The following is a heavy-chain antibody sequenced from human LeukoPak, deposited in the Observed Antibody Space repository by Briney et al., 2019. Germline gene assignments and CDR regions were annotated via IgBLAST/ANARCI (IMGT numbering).Heavy chain of an antibody. CDR1: GGSISSYY. CDR2: IYYSGGT. CDR3: AREREGYLDY. D-gene: IGHD5-24*01. Sequence: PSETLSLTCTVSGGSISSYYWSWIRQPPGKGLEWIGYIYYSGGTNYNPSLKSRVTISVDTSKNQFSLKLSSVTAADTAVYYCAREREGYLDYWGQGTLVTVSS. V-gene: IGHV4-59*01. J-gene: IGHJ4*02.